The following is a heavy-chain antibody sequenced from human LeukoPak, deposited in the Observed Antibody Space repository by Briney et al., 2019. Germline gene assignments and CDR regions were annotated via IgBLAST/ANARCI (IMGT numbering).Heavy chain of an antibody. V-gene: IGHV4-34*01. D-gene: IGHD2-15*01. J-gene: IGHJ6*03. CDR3: ARKSGPRHYYYMDV. CDR1: GGSFSGYY. CDR2: INHSGST. Sequence: PSETLSLTCAVYGGSFSGYYWSWIRQPPGKGLEWIGEINHSGSTNYNPSLKSRVTISVDTSKNQFSLKLSSVTAADTAVYYCARKSGPRHYYYMDVWGKGTTVTVSS.